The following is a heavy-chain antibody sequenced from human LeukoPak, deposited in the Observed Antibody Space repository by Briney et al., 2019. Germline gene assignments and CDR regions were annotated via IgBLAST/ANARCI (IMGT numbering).Heavy chain of an antibody. V-gene: IGHV4-34*01. D-gene: IGHD3-16*01. Sequence: SETLSLTCAVYGGSFSGYYWSWIRQPPGKGLEWIGEINHSGSTNYNPSLKSRVTISVDTSKNQFSLKLSSVTAADTAVYYCARDPPYSPWGQGTLVTISS. CDR3: ARDPPYSP. CDR1: GGSFSGYY. CDR2: INHSGST. J-gene: IGHJ5*02.